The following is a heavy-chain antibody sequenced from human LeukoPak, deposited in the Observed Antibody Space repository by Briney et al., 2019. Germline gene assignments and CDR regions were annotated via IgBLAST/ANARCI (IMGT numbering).Heavy chain of an antibody. CDR1: GFTFSNYE. D-gene: IGHD3-16*01. CDR2: ISISGTTL. CDR3: ARARLSSTGGDD. J-gene: IGHJ4*02. V-gene: IGHV3-48*03. Sequence: GGSLRFSCAASGFTFSNYEMNWVRQAPGKGLEWVSSISISGTTLYYADSVKGRFTISRDNAKNSLSLQMNSLRAEDTAVYYCARARLSSTGGDDWGQGTLVTVSS.